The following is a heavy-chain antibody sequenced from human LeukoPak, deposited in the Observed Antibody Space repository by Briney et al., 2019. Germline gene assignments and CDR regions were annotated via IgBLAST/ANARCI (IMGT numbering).Heavy chain of an antibody. Sequence: PSETLSLTCTVSGGSISSGSYYWSWIRQPAGKGPEWIGRIYTSGSTNYNPSLKSRVTISVDTSKNQFSLKLSSVTAADTAVYYCARRYCSSTSCYKGNAFDIWGQGTMVTVSS. CDR2: IYTSGST. D-gene: IGHD2-2*02. J-gene: IGHJ3*02. V-gene: IGHV4-61*02. CDR3: ARRYCSSTSCYKGNAFDI. CDR1: GGSISSGSYY.